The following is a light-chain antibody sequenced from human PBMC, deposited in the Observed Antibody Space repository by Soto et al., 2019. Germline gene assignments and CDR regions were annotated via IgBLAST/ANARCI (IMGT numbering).Light chain of an antibody. CDR3: QQSYSTPQT. J-gene: IGKJ2*01. V-gene: IGKV1-39*01. CDR1: QRISSY. Sequence: DIQMTQSPSSLSASVGDRVTITCRASQRISSYLNWYQQKPGKAPKLLMYGASNLGSGVPSRISGGGFGTDFTLTISSLQPEDFATYYCQQSYSTPQTFGPGTKLEIK. CDR2: GAS.